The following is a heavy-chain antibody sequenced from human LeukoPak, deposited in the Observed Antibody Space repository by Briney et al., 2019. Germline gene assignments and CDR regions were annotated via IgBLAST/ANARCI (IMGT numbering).Heavy chain of an antibody. D-gene: IGHD2-15*01. J-gene: IGHJ5*02. CDR3: ARDVLVVVGGSRIGDNWFDP. V-gene: IGHV4-34*01. CDR1: GGSFGDDY. CDR2: THRSGGT. Sequence: PSETLSLTCAVYGGSFGDDYWSWIRQPPGKGLEWIGETHRSGGTNYNPSLRSRVTISIDTSTNQYSLRLFSVTAADTAVYYCARDVLVVVGGSRIGDNWFDPWGHGTLVTVSS.